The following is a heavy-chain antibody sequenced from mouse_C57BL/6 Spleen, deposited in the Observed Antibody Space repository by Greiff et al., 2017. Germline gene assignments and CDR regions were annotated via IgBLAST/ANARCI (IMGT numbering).Heavy chain of an antibody. CDR1: GYTFTSYW. CDR3: ARDYYGKGGFDD. Sequence: QVQLQQPGAELVKPGASVKMSCKASGYTFTSYWITWVKQRPGQGLEWIGDIYPGSGSTNYNEKFKSKATLTVDTSSSTAYMQLSSLTSEDSAVYYCARDYYGKGGFDDWGQGTTLTVSS. CDR2: IYPGSGST. D-gene: IGHD2-1*01. J-gene: IGHJ2*01. V-gene: IGHV1-55*01.